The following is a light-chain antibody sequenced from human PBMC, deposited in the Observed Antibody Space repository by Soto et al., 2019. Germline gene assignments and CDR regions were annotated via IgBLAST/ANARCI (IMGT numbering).Light chain of an antibody. CDR1: SSYVGGYNY. CDR3: SSYTSSSTVV. Sequence: QSALTQPASVSWSPGQSITISCTGTSSYVGGYNYVSGYQQHPGKAPKLMIYDVSNRSSGVSNRFSGSKSGNTASLTISGLQAEDEADYYCSSYTSSSTVVFGGGTKLTVL. CDR2: DVS. V-gene: IGLV2-14*01. J-gene: IGLJ2*01.